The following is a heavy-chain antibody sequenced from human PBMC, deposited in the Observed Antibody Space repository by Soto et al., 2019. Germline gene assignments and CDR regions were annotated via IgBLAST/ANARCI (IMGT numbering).Heavy chain of an antibody. J-gene: IGHJ6*02. Sequence: GGSLRLSCAASGFTFSSYAMHWVRQAPGKGLEWVAVISYDGSNKYYADSVKGRFTISRDNSKNTLYLQMNSLRAEDTAVYYCARSSVSSSWYNPYYYYGMDVWGQGTTVTVSS. V-gene: IGHV3-30-3*01. CDR3: ARSSVSSSWYNPYYYYGMDV. D-gene: IGHD6-13*01. CDR2: ISYDGSNK. CDR1: GFTFSSYA.